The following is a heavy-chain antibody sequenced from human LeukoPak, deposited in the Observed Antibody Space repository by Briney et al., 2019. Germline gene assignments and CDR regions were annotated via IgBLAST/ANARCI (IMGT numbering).Heavy chain of an antibody. Sequence: GGSLRLSCAASGFTFSSYSMNWVRQAPGKGLERVSYIDSSSSTIYYADSVKGRFTISRDNSKNTLYLQMNSLRAEDTAVYYCAKDDFWSGYYDYWGQGTLVTVSS. CDR3: AKDDFWSGYYDY. J-gene: IGHJ4*02. D-gene: IGHD3-3*01. CDR2: IDSSSSTI. V-gene: IGHV3-48*01. CDR1: GFTFSSYS.